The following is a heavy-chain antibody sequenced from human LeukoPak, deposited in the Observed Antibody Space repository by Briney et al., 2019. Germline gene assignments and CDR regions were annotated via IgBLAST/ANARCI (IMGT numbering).Heavy chain of an antibody. CDR2: IYHSGST. D-gene: IGHD3-22*01. CDR3: ARGDSSGYFSFDY. Sequence: PSETLSLTCTVSGYSISSGYYWGWIRQPPGKGLEWIGSIYHSGSTYYNPSLKSRVTISVDTSKNQFSLKLSSVTAADTAVYYCARGDSSGYFSFDYWGQGTLVTVSS. J-gene: IGHJ4*02. CDR1: GYSISSGYY. V-gene: IGHV4-38-2*02.